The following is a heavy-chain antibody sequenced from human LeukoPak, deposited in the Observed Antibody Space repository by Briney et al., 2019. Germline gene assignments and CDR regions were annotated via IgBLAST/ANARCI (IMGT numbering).Heavy chain of an antibody. CDR1: GFTFTDYW. CDR2: IRQDGGEK. J-gene: IGHJ4*01. CDR3: ARDGTAAGLYFDL. D-gene: IGHD6-13*01. Sequence: GGSLRLSCAVSGFTFTDYWMNWVREAPGKGLEWVASIRQDGGEKSYVDSVKGRFTISRDNTKSSLYLQINSLRAEDTAVYYCARDGTAAGLYFDLWGQGTLVTVSS. V-gene: IGHV3-7*01.